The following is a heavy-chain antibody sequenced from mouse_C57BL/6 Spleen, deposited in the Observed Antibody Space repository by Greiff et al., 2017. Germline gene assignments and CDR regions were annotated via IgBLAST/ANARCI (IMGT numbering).Heavy chain of an antibody. CDR2: IYPRSGNT. CDR1: GYTFTSYG. CDR3: ARYPSLYDGSSYDPAFDV. Sequence: QVQLKESGAELARPGASVKLSCKASGYTFTSYGISWVKQRTGQGLEWIGEIYPRSGNTYYNEKLKGKATLTAYKSSSTAYMELRSLKSEDSAVYFWARYPSLYDGSSYDPAFDVWGTGTTVTVSS. D-gene: IGHD1-1*01. J-gene: IGHJ1*03. V-gene: IGHV1-81*01.